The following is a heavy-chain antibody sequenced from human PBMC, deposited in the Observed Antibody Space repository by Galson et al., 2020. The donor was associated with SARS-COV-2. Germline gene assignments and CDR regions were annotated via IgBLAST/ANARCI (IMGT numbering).Heavy chain of an antibody. Sequence: SETLSLTCSVPGDSINNYYWSWFRHPSGKGLEWIGSIFYSGYTTYSPSLDSRATISLDASKNQFSLRLTSVSAADTAVYFCARGYCSGGSCFVNFVYWGQGTLVTVSS. J-gene: IGHJ4*02. V-gene: IGHV4-59*08. CDR3: ARGYCSGGSCFVNFVY. CDR2: IFYSGYT. D-gene: IGHD2-15*01. CDR1: GDSINNYY.